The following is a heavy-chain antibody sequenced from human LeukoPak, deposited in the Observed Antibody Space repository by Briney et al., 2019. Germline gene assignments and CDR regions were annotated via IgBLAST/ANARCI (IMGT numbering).Heavy chain of an antibody. CDR2: IDAGGGDT. J-gene: IGHJ6*02. V-gene: IGHV3-23*01. Sequence: PGASLRLSCAASGFSFSSYAMTWVRQAPGKGLEWVSSIDAGGGDTYHSDSVKGRFTISRHNSMNTLYLQMNSLRADDTAVYYCGRPTKYWLVRGNGVDVWGQGTTVTVSS. D-gene: IGHD6-19*01. CDR1: GFSFSSYA. CDR3: GRPTKYWLVRGNGVDV.